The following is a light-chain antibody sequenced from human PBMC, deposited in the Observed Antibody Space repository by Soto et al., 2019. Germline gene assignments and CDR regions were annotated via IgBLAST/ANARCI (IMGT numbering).Light chain of an antibody. Sequence: DIVLTQSPATLSLSPGDTATLSCGASQSLTRSYLAWYQQKPGLAPRILIYDASTRATGIPDRLSGSGSGTTFTLTLPSPATEDFAMYYCPQYGNSPVTFGGGNKLEIK. CDR3: PQYGNSPVT. V-gene: IGKV3D-20*01. CDR1: QSLTRSY. J-gene: IGKJ4*01. CDR2: DAS.